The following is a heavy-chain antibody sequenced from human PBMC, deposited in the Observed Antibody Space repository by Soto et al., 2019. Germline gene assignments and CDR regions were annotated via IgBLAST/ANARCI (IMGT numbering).Heavy chain of an antibody. J-gene: IGHJ5*02. CDR1: GISVSSNY. CDR3: APHDWFDP. CDR2: IYTDGRT. Sequence: EVQVVESGGGLVQPGGSLRLSCAASGISVSSNYMCWVRQAPGKGLEWVSVIYTDGRTYYADSMKGRFTISRDNSKNTVFLQMNNLRADDTAVYYCAPHDWFDPWGQGTLVTVSS. V-gene: IGHV3-66*01.